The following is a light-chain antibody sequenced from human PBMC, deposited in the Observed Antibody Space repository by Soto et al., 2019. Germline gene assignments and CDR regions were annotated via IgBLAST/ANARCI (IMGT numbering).Light chain of an antibody. J-gene: IGKJ1*01. V-gene: IGKV3-15*01. CDR1: QSVSSN. CDR2: GAS. CDR3: QQYNNWST. Sequence: EILMTQSPDTLSVSPGERATLSCRASQSVSSNLAWYHQKPGKAPRLLIDGASTRATGVPDRFSGSGSGTEITLTISMLQSEDFAVYFCQQYNNWSTFGQGTKVEIK.